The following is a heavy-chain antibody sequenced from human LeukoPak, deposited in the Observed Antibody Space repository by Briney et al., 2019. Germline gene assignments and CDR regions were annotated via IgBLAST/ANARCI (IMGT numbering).Heavy chain of an antibody. J-gene: IGHJ4*02. Sequence: SETLSLTCAVSGYSISSGYYWGWIRQPAGNGLEWIGSIYHSGSTYYNPSLKSRVTISVDTSKNQFSLKLSSVTAADTAVYYCARQGVGDAYIDYWGQGTLVTVSS. CDR2: IYHSGST. CDR3: ARQGVGDAYIDY. D-gene: IGHD3-16*01. CDR1: GYSISSGYY. V-gene: IGHV4-38-2*01.